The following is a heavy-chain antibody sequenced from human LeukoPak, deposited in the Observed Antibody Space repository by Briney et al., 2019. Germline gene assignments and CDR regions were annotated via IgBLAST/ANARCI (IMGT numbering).Heavy chain of an antibody. D-gene: IGHD1-14*01. V-gene: IGHV3-23*01. CDR1: GFTFSMYA. CDR3: AKGRKSYYYGMDV. J-gene: IGHJ6*02. Sequence: PGGSLRLSCAASGFTFSMYAMNWVRQAPGKGLELVSGISGSGGSTYYADSVKGRFTISRDNSKNTLYLQMNSLRAEDTAVYHCAKGRKSYYYGMDVWGQGTTVTVSS. CDR2: ISGSGGST.